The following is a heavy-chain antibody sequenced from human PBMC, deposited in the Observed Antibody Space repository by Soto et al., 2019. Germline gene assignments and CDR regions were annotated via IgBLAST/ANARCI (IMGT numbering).Heavy chain of an antibody. V-gene: IGHV3-53*02. CDR2: INADGTT. CDR3: ARDWNGDSVIEH. Sequence: EVQLVETGGGLIQPGGSLSLSCAASGFAVSNSYMSWVRQAPGKGLEWVSVINADGTTHSADSVRGRFTISRDSSRNTVYLQMNNLRAEDTAVYYCARDWNGDSVIEHWGQGTLVTVSS. CDR1: GFAVSNSY. D-gene: IGHD4-17*01. J-gene: IGHJ1*01.